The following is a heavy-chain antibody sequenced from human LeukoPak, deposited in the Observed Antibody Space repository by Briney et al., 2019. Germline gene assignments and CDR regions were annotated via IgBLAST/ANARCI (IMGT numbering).Heavy chain of an antibody. CDR1: GFTFRNYA. V-gene: IGHV3-23*01. CDR3: AKDRASLVVPASSPTNWFDP. J-gene: IGHJ5*02. Sequence: GGSLRLSCTASGFTFRNYAMHWVRLATGKGLEWVSGTTGGGDRTYYADSVKGRFTISRDNSKNTLYLQMNSLRAEDTAVYYCAKDRASLVVPASSPTNWFDPWGQGTLVTVSS. D-gene: IGHD2-2*01. CDR2: TTGGGDRT.